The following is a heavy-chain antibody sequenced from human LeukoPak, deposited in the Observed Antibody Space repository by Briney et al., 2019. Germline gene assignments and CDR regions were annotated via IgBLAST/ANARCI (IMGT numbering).Heavy chain of an antibody. CDR3: TRGTAVVGSES. CDR2: ISRSSTYI. CDR1: GFTFSSNS. Sequence: GGSLRLSCAASGFTFSSNSMTWVHQAPGKGLEWVSSISRSSTYIYYADSVKGRFTISRDNAKNSLSLQMNSLRAEDTAIYYCTRGTAVVGSESWGQGTLVTVSS. V-gene: IGHV3-21*01. D-gene: IGHD5-18*01. J-gene: IGHJ4*02.